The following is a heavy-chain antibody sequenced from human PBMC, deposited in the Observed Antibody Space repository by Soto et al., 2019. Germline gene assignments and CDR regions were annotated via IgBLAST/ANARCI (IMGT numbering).Heavy chain of an antibody. CDR2: ISGSGGST. D-gene: IGHD6-13*01. V-gene: IGHV3-23*01. CDR3: AKRGGIAAAGPYYYMDV. J-gene: IGHJ6*03. Sequence: PGGSLRLSCAGSGFTFSSYWTTWVRLAPGKGLEWVSNISGSGGSTNYADSVKGRFTISRDNAKNTLYLQMNSLRAEDTAVYYCAKRGGIAAAGPYYYMDVWGKGTTVTVSS. CDR1: GFTFSSYW.